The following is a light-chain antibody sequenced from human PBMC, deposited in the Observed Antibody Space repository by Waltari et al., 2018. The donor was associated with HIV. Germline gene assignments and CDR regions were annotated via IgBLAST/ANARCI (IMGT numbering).Light chain of an antibody. CDR3: ASWDDGLSGHV. CDR2: RND. V-gene: IGLV1-47*01. Sequence: QSGLTQPPSLSGTPGQRPTIPCSGTKPTIARTHLFWYLHLPATDPSLLVYRNDQRPAGVAARFSGSRSGASASLVIGGLRVEDEADYFCASWDDGLSGHVFGGGTTVSV. CDR1: KPTIARTH. J-gene: IGLJ1*01.